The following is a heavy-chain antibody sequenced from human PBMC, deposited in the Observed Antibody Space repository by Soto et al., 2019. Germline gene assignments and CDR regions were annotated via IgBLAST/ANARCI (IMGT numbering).Heavy chain of an antibody. Sequence: QVQLVESGEGVVQPGRSLRLSCAASGFTFSSYAMHWVRQAPGKGLEWVAVISYDGSNKYYADSVKGRFTISRDNSKNTLYLQMNSLRAEDTAVYYCASGYSYGYLGYWGQGTLVTVSS. CDR3: ASGYSYGYLGY. CDR2: ISYDGSNK. D-gene: IGHD5-18*01. J-gene: IGHJ4*02. V-gene: IGHV3-30-3*01. CDR1: GFTFSSYA.